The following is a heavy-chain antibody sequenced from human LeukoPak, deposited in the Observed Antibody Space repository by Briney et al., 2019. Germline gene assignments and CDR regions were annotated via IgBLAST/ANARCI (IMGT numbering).Heavy chain of an antibody. Sequence: QSGGSLRLSCAASGFTFDDYTMHWVRQAPGKGLEWVSLISWDGGGTYYADSVKGRFTISRDNSKNSLYLQMNSLRTEDTALYYCAKSRGIVGATGYFDYWGQGTLVTVSS. CDR2: ISWDGGGT. CDR1: GFTFDDYT. D-gene: IGHD1-26*01. J-gene: IGHJ4*02. V-gene: IGHV3-43*01. CDR3: AKSRGIVGATGYFDY.